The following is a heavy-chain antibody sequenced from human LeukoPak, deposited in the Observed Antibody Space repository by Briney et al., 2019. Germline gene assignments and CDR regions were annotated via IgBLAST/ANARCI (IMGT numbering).Heavy chain of an antibody. D-gene: IGHD2-21*02. CDR2: IYHSGST. CDR1: GGSISSGTYY. J-gene: IGHJ4*02. Sequence: PSETLSLTCTVSGGSISSGTYYWGWIRQPPGKGLEWIGSIYHSGSTYYNPSLESRVTISVDTSKNQFSLKMSSVTAADTAVYYCARLLLSGNYFDYWGQGTLVTVSS. V-gene: IGHV4-39*07. CDR3: ARLLLSGNYFDY.